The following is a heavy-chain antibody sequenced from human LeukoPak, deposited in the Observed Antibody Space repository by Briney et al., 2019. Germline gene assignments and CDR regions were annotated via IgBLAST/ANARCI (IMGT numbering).Heavy chain of an antibody. J-gene: IGHJ6*02. CDR3: ARHVPLYEYFYYNMDV. V-gene: IGHV4-59*08. D-gene: IGHD5/OR15-5a*01. CDR2: IYYSGST. Sequence: SETLSLTGTGSGDSISSYYWSWIRQPPGKGLEWIGYIYYSGSTDYNPSLKSRVTISVDTSKNQFSLKLSSVTAADTAVYYCARHVPLYEYFYYNMDVWGQGTTVTVSS. CDR1: GDSISSYY.